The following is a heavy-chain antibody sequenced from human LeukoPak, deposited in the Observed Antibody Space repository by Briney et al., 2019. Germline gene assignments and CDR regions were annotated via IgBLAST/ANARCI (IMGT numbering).Heavy chain of an antibody. CDR1: GFSFSTYA. Sequence: GSLRLSCAASGFSFSTYAMSWVRQAPGKGLEWVSVISDSGGSTDYADSVKGRFTISRDNSRNTLYLQMNSLRAEDTAVYYCATLGIRTAAAGTAYWGQGTLVTVSS. D-gene: IGHD6-13*01. CDR3: ATLGIRTAAAGTAY. CDR2: ISDSGGST. J-gene: IGHJ4*02. V-gene: IGHV3-23*01.